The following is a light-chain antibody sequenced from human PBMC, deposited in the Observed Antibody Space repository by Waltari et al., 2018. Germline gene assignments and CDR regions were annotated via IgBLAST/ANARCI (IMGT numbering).Light chain of an antibody. J-gene: IGKJ5*01. CDR2: DAS. Sequence: AIQLTQSPSSLSASVGDRVTITCRASQGINSALAWYQQKPGKAPKLLINDASSLESGVPSRFSGSGYGTDFTLTISSLQPEDFATYYCQQFKSFLITFGQGTRLEIK. CDR3: QQFKSFLIT. V-gene: IGKV1-13*02. CDR1: QGINSA.